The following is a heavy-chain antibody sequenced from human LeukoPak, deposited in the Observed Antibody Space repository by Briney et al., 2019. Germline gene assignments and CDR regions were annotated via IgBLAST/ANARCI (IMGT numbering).Heavy chain of an antibody. CDR3: ARTTDSSSWYFFYY. CDR2: IYYSGST. CDR1: GGSISSSSYY. V-gene: IGHV4-39*01. D-gene: IGHD6-13*01. J-gene: IGHJ4*02. Sequence: SETLSLTCAVSGGSISSSSYYWGWIRQPPGKGLEWIGSIYYSGSTYYNPSLKSRVSISVDTSKKQFSLELSSVTAADTAVYYCARTTDSSSWYFFYYWGQGTLVTVSS.